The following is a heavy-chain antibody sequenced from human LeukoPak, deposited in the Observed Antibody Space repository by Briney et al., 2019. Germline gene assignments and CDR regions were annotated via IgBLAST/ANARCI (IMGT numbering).Heavy chain of an antibody. Sequence: NPSETLSLTCTVSGGSISSYYWSWIRQPPGKGLEWIGYIYYSGSTNYNPSLKSRVTISVDTSKNQFSLKLSSVTAADTAAYYCARGMLGSYDSSGYYALGVWGQGTKVTVSS. CDR2: IYYSGST. J-gene: IGHJ3*01. D-gene: IGHD3-22*01. CDR3: ARGMLGSYDSSGYYALGV. CDR1: GGSISSYY. V-gene: IGHV4-59*01.